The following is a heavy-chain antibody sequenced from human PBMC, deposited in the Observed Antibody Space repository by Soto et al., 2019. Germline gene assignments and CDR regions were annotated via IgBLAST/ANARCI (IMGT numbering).Heavy chain of an antibody. D-gene: IGHD3-22*01. V-gene: IGHV1-8*01. CDR1: GYTFTTSD. J-gene: IGHJ1*01. CDR3: ARPYYHDSSGYSLQH. CDR2: MNPNSGNT. Sequence: VASVKVSCKASGYTFTTSDINWVRQATGQGPEWMGWMNPNSGNTGYAQKFQGRVTMTRNTSINTAYMELSSLRSEDTAVYYCARPYYHDSSGYSLQHWGQGTLVTVSS.